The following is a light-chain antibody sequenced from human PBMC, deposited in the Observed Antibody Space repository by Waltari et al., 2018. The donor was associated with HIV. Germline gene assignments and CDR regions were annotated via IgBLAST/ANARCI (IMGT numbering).Light chain of an antibody. V-gene: IGLV3-10*01. CDR2: EDT. CDR3: AAWDDSLSGHVV. CDR1: ALPTKY. Sequence: SYELTQPPSVSVSPGQTARITCSGDALPTKYAYWYQQRSGQAPVLVIFEDTRRPSGIPERFSGSSSGTVATLTISGAQVDDEADYYCAAWDDSLSGHVVFGGGTKLTVL. J-gene: IGLJ2*01.